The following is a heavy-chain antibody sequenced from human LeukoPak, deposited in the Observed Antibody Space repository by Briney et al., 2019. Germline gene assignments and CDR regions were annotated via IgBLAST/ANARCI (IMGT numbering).Heavy chain of an antibody. Sequence: SETLSLTCTVSGGSISSSSYYWGWVRQPPGKGLEWVGSIYSSGSAYYNPSLKSQVIISVDTSTNQFSLRLSSVTAADTAVYYCARLDVAIDYWGQGTLVTVSS. CDR1: GGSISSSSYY. CDR3: ARLDVAIDY. V-gene: IGHV4-39*01. CDR2: IYSSGSA. J-gene: IGHJ4*02. D-gene: IGHD3-9*01.